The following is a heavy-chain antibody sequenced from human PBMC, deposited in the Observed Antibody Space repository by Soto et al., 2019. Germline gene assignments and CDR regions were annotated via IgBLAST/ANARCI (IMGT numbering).Heavy chain of an antibody. D-gene: IGHD5-12*01. J-gene: IGHJ5*02. V-gene: IGHV1-18*01. Sequence: ASVKVSCKASGYTFFTYDISWLRQSPGQGLEWMGWISTYSGDTKYAQKFQGRVTMTTDTSTTTAYLELRSLRSDDTAVYYCARHHGPTTSENWFDPWGQGTLVTVSS. CDR2: ISTYSGDT. CDR3: ARHHGPTTSENWFDP. CDR1: GYTFFTYD.